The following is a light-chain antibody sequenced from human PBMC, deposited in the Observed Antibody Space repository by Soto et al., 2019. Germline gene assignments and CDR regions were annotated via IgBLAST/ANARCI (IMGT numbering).Light chain of an antibody. J-gene: IGKJ1*01. CDR1: QSISSTY. Sequence: EIVLTQSPGTLSLSPGERATLSCRASQSISSTYLAWYQQKPGQAPRLLIYGASSGATGIPDRFSGSGSGTDFTLTISRLEPEDFAVYYCQRYGSSTRTFGQGTKVEIK. CDR2: GAS. V-gene: IGKV3-20*01. CDR3: QRYGSSTRT.